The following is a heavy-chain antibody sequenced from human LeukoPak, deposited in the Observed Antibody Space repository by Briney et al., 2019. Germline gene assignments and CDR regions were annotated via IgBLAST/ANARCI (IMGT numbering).Heavy chain of an antibody. D-gene: IGHD6-19*01. CDR2: VSSSGSTI. Sequence: PGGSLRLSCAASGFTFSDYYMSWIRQAPGQGMEWGSYVSSSGSTIYYADPVKGRFTISRDNARNPLYLQMNSLRAEDTAVYYCASHSSGWYSRRYFDYWGQGTLVTVSS. CDR3: ASHSSGWYSRRYFDY. CDR1: GFTFSDYY. J-gene: IGHJ4*02. V-gene: IGHV3-11*01.